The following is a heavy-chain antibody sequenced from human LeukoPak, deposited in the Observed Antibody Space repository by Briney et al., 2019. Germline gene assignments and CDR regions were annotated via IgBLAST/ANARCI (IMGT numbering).Heavy chain of an antibody. V-gene: IGHV4-59*01. J-gene: IGHJ4*02. CDR3: ARLVVGKYYFDY. D-gene: IGHD6-19*01. Sequence: SETLSLTCTVSGDSISRYYWSWIRQPPGKGLEWIGYIYYTGTTNYNPSLKSRVTITVDTSKNQFSLRLSSVTAADTAVYYCARLVVGKYYFDYWGQGTLVTVSS. CDR1: GDSISRYY. CDR2: IYYTGTT.